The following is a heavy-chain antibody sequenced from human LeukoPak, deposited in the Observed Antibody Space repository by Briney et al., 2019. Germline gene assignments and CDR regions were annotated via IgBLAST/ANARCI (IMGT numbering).Heavy chain of an antibody. D-gene: IGHD3-10*01. Sequence: GGSLRLSCAASGFTFSSYGMHWVRQAPGKGLEWVSSISSSSSYIYYADSVKGRFTISRDNAKNSLYLQMNSLRAEDTAVYYCARSIMVRGDYWGQGTLVTVSS. CDR2: ISSSSSYI. J-gene: IGHJ4*02. CDR1: GFTFSSYG. V-gene: IGHV3-21*01. CDR3: ARSIMVRGDY.